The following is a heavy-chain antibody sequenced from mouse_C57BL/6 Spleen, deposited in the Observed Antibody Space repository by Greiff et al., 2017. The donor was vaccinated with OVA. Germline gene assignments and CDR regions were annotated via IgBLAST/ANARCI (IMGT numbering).Heavy chain of an antibody. Sequence: VKVVESGAELVKPGASVKISCKASGYAFSSYWMNWVKQRPGKGLEWIGQIYPGDGDTNYNGKFKGKATLTADKSSSTAYMQLSSLTSEDSAVYFCARTGNLLYFDYWGQGTTLTVSS. CDR3: ARTGNLLYFDY. CDR2: IYPGDGDT. CDR1: GYAFSSYW. J-gene: IGHJ2*01. D-gene: IGHD2-1*01. V-gene: IGHV1-80*01.